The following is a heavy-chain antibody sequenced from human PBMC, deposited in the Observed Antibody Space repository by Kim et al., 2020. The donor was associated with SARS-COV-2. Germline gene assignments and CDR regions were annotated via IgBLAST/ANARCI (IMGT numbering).Heavy chain of an antibody. CDR1: GFTFSSYA. CDR2: ISYDGSNK. V-gene: IGHV3-30*04. J-gene: IGHJ3*02. D-gene: IGHD3-16*01. CDR3: AQSPQAGRIMITFGGFFDI. Sequence: GGSLRLSCAASGFTFSSYAMHWVRQAPGKGLEWVAVISYDGSNKYYADSVKGRFTISTDNSKNTLYLQMNSLRAEDTAVYYCAQSPQAGRIMITFGGFFDIWGHGTMVTVSS.